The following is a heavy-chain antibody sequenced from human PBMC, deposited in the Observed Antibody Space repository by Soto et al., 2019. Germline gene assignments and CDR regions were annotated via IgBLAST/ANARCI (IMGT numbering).Heavy chain of an antibody. D-gene: IGHD1-26*01. CDR1: GYTFTSYA. CDR2: INAGNGNT. Sequence: ASVKVSSKASGYTFTSYAMHWVRQAPEQRLDWMGWINAGNGNTKYSQKLQGRVTISAEKSISTAYLQWSSLKASDTAMYYCARLLPPPAPFRELLTLFDYWGQGTLVTVSS. J-gene: IGHJ4*02. CDR3: ARLLPPPAPFRELLTLFDY. V-gene: IGHV1-3*01.